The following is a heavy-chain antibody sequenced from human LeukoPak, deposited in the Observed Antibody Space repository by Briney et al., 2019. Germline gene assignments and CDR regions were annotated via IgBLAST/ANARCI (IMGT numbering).Heavy chain of an antibody. CDR1: GYTFTGYY. Sequence: ASVKVSCKASGYTFTGYYIHWVRQAPGQGLEWMGRINPNSGGTNYAQKFQGRVTMTRDTSISTAYMELSRLRSDDTAVYYCARLLWFGELYWFDPWGQGTLVTVSS. D-gene: IGHD3-10*01. J-gene: IGHJ5*02. CDR3: ARLLWFGELYWFDP. CDR2: INPNSGGT. V-gene: IGHV1-2*06.